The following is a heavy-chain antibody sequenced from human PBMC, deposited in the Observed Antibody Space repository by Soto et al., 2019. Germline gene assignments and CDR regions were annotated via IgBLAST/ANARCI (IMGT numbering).Heavy chain of an antibody. Sequence: SETLSLTCTVSGGSISSSSYYWGWIRQPPGKGLEWIGSIYYSGSTYYNPSLKSRVTISVDTSKNQFSLKLSSVTAADTAVYYCARRQYSIWTPWGQGTLVTVSS. V-gene: IGHV4-39*01. CDR1: GGSISSSSYY. CDR2: IYYSGST. J-gene: IGHJ5*02. D-gene: IGHD6-13*01. CDR3: ARRQYSIWTP.